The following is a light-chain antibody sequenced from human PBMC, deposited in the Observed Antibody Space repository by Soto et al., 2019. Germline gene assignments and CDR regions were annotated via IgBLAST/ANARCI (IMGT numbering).Light chain of an antibody. Sequence: QSALTQPASVSGSPGQSITISCTGTSSDVGGYNYVSWYQQQPGKAPKLLIYEVSNRPSGVSNRFSGSKSGNTASLTISGLQVEDEADYYCSSYTSSSTVVFGGGTKLTVL. V-gene: IGLV2-14*01. J-gene: IGLJ2*01. CDR1: SSDVGGYNY. CDR3: SSYTSSSTVV. CDR2: EVS.